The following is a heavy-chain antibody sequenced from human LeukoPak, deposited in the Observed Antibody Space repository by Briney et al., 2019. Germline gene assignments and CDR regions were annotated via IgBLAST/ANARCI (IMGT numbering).Heavy chain of an antibody. D-gene: IGHD3-22*01. CDR3: ARVGKVITSDAFDI. J-gene: IGHJ3*02. CDR1: GFTFSSCA. Sequence: GRSLRLSCAASGFTFSSCAMHWVRQAPGKGLEWVAVISYDGSNKYYADSVKGRFTISRDNSKNTLYLQMNSLRAEDTAVYYCARVGKVITSDAFDIWGQGTMVTVSS. CDR2: ISYDGSNK. V-gene: IGHV3-30*04.